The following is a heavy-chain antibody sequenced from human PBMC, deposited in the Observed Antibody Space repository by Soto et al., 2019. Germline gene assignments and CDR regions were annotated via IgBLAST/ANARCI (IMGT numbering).Heavy chain of an antibody. CDR1: GGSISSGDYY. CDR2: IYYSGST. CDR3: ARGTPMVRGVKEFDY. J-gene: IGHJ4*02. D-gene: IGHD3-10*01. V-gene: IGHV4-30-4*01. Sequence: SETLSLTCTVSGGSISSGDYYWSWIRQPPGKGLEWIGYIYYSGSTYYNPSLKSRVTISVDTSKNQFSLKLSSVTAADTAVYYCARGTPMVRGVKEFDYWGQGTLVTVSS.